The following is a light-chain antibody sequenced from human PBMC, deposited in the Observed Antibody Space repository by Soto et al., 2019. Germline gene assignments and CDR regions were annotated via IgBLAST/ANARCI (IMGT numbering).Light chain of an antibody. J-gene: IGKJ5*01. Sequence: ESVLTQSPATLSLSPGERATLXXRASQSVSSYLSWDQQKPGQAPRLLXFDTSTRATGIPARCSGSGSGTELTLTISSLQSEDFAVYYCQQYNNCPPITFGQGTRLEIK. CDR1: QSVSSY. V-gene: IGKV3-15*01. CDR3: QQYNNCPPIT. CDR2: DTS.